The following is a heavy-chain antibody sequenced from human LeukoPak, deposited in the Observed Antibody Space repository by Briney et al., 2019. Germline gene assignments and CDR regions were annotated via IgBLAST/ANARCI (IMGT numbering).Heavy chain of an antibody. V-gene: IGHV3-74*01. CDR2: INSAESIT. Sequence: GGALRLSCAASGFTFSDYWMHWVRPAPGKGLVWVSRINSAESITTYADSVKGRFTISRDNAKNTLYLQMNSLRAEDTAVYYCARGLVPGFLDYWGQGTPVTVSS. CDR1: GFTFSDYW. J-gene: IGHJ4*02. CDR3: ARGLVPGFLDY. D-gene: IGHD4-11*01.